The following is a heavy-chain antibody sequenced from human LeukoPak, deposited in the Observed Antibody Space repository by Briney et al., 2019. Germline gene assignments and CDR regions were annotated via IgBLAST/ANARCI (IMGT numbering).Heavy chain of an antibody. CDR1: GFTFSSYN. CDR2: ISNTGSYT. CDR3: ARHGYDGFDM. J-gene: IGHJ3*02. Sequence: GGPLRLSCAASGFTFSSYNMSWVRQAPGKGLEWVSFISNTGSYTYYTDSLKGRFTISRDNAKNSMYLQMNSLRAEDTAVYYCARHGYDGFDMWGQGTMVTVSS. D-gene: IGHD6-13*01. V-gene: IGHV3-21*01.